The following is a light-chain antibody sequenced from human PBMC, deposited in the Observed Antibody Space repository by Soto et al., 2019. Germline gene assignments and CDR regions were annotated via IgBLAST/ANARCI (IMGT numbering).Light chain of an antibody. J-gene: IGKJ5*01. CDR1: QSVSSSY. CDR3: QQYGSSPPIT. V-gene: IGKV3-20*01. CDR2: GAS. Sequence: EIVLTQPPGTLSLSPGEIATLSCRASQSVSSSYLTWYQQKPGQAPRLLIYGASSRATGIPDRFSGSGSGTDLTLTISRLEPEDFAVYYCQQYGSSPPITFGQGTRLEIK.